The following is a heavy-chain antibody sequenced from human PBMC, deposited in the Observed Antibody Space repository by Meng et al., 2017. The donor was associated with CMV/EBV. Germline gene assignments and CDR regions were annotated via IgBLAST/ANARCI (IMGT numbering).Heavy chain of an antibody. CDR1: GYTFTSYG. CDR2: ISAYNGNT. CDR3: ARSAPSRSITMIVVVIDPLYYYYGMDV. J-gene: IGHJ6*02. Sequence: ASVKVSCKASGYTFTSYGITWVRQAPGQGLEWMGWISAYNGNTNYAQKLQGRVTMTTDTSTSTAYMELRSLRSDDTAVYYCARSAPSRSITMIVVVIDPLYYYYGMDVWGQGTTVTVSS. D-gene: IGHD3-22*01. V-gene: IGHV1-18*01.